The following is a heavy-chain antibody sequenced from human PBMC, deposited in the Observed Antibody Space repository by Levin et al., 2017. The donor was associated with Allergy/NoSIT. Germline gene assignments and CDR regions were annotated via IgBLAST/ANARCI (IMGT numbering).Heavy chain of an antibody. CDR3: ARPLLWFGELLGPTEDY. CDR1: GYSFTSYW. CDR2: IYPGDSDT. Sequence: GGSLRLSCKGSGYSFTSYWIGWVRQMPGKGLEWMGIIYPGDSDTRYSPSFQGQVTISADKSISTAYLQWSSLKASDTAMYYCARPLLWFGELLGPTEDYWGQGTLVTVSS. V-gene: IGHV5-51*01. D-gene: IGHD3-10*01. J-gene: IGHJ4*02.